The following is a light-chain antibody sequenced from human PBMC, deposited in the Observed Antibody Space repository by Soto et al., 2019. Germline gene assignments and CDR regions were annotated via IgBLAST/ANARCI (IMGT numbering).Light chain of an antibody. J-gene: IGKJ5*01. V-gene: IGKV3-11*01. CDR3: KQRSNWPPIT. CDR1: QSVSSY. Sequence: EIVLTQSPATLSLSPGERATLSCRASQSVSSYLAWYQQKPGQAPRLLIYDASNRATGIPARFSGSGSGTDFTLTISSLEPEDFAVYYYKQRSNWPPITFGQGTRLEIK. CDR2: DAS.